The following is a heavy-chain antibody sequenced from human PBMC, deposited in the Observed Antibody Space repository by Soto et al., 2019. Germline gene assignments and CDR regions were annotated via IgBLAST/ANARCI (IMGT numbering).Heavy chain of an antibody. Sequence: SETLSLTCAVSGGSISSSNWWSWVRQPPGKGLEWIGEIYHSGSTNYNPSLKSRVTISVGKSKNQFSLKLSSVTAADTAVYYCAREVGGDDFWSGYSKSSYYYYGMDVWGQGTTVTVSS. CDR3: AREVGGDDFWSGYSKSSYYYYGMDV. CDR2: IYHSGST. J-gene: IGHJ6*02. V-gene: IGHV4-4*02. CDR1: GGSISSSNW. D-gene: IGHD3-3*01.